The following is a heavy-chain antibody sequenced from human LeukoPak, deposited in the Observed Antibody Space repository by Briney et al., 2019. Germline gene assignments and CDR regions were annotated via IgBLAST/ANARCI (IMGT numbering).Heavy chain of an antibody. CDR3: ARGVSSSWAVGY. CDR2: ISSNGGST. V-gene: IGHV3-64*01. CDR1: GVTFSSYA. J-gene: IGHJ4*02. Sequence: GGSLRLSCAPSGVTFSSYAMHWVRQAPGKGLEYVSAISSNGGSTYYANSVKGRFTISRDNSKNTLYLQMGSLSAEDMAVYYCARGVSSSWAVGYWGQGTLVTVSS. D-gene: IGHD6-13*01.